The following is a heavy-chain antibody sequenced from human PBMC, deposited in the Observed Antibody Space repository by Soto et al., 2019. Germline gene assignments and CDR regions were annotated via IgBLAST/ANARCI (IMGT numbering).Heavy chain of an antibody. CDR2: ISPYNGHT. Sequence: ASVKVSCKASGYPFTSYGISWVLRAPGQGLEWMGWISPYNGHTQFVERFQGRVTMTTDTSTKTAYMELRNLRSDDTAHYYCARDLTIVPATHPRLENYGMDVWGQGTTVTVSS. J-gene: IGHJ6*02. CDR1: GYPFTSYG. CDR3: ARDLTIVPATHPRLENYGMDV. D-gene: IGHD2-2*01. V-gene: IGHV1-18*01.